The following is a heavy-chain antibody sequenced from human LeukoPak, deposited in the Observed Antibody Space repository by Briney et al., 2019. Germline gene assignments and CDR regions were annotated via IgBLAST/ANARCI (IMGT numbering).Heavy chain of an antibody. D-gene: IGHD2-21*01. CDR3: ARADRLHGGPYLIGP. CDR2: INPNSGGT. J-gene: IGHJ5*02. Sequence: GASVKVSCKTSGYSFTDYYMHWVRQAPGQGLEGMGWINPNSGGTSSAQEFQGRVTTTRDTSITTVYMEVSWLTSDDTATYYCARADRLHGGPYLIGPWGQGTLVTVSS. V-gene: IGHV1-2*02. CDR1: GYSFTDYY.